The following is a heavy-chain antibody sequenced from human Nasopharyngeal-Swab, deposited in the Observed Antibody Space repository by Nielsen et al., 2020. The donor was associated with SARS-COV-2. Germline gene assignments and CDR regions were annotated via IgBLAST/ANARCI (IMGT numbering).Heavy chain of an antibody. V-gene: IGHV3-30-3*01. CDR3: ARDDGSSWYRGFGY. CDR2: ISYDGSNK. J-gene: IGHJ4*02. Sequence: GGSLRLSCAASGFTFSSYAMHWVRQAPGKGLEWVAVISYDGSNKYYADSVKGRFTISRDNSKNTLYLQMNSLRAEDTAVYYCARDDGSSWYRGFGYWGQGTLVTVSS. D-gene: IGHD6-13*01. CDR1: GFTFSSYA.